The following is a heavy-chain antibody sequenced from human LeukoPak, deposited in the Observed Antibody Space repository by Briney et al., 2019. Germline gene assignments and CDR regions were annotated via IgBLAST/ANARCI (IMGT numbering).Heavy chain of an antibody. D-gene: IGHD7-27*01. CDR1: GDSINNNNYY. Sequence: SETLSLTCTVSGDSINNNNYYWGWIRQPPGKGLEWIGSIYYSGSTNYNPSLKSRVTISVDTSKNQFSLKLSSVTAADTAVYYCARGLTGDEYWGQGTLVTVSS. J-gene: IGHJ4*02. CDR2: IYYSGST. CDR3: ARGLTGDEY. V-gene: IGHV4-39*07.